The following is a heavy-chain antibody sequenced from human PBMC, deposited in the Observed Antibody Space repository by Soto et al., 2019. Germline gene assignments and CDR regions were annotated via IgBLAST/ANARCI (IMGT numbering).Heavy chain of an antibody. CDR1: GFTFSSYW. CDR2: IKQDGSEK. CDR3: ARDVPYYDFWSLYSKGGDV. Sequence: EVQLVESGGGLVQPGGSLRLSCAASGFTFSSYWMSWVRQAPGKGLEWVANIKQDGSEKYYVDSVKGRFTISRDNAKNSLYLQMNSLRAEDTAVYYCARDVPYYDFWSLYSKGGDVWGQGTTVTVS. D-gene: IGHD3-3*01. V-gene: IGHV3-7*01. J-gene: IGHJ6*02.